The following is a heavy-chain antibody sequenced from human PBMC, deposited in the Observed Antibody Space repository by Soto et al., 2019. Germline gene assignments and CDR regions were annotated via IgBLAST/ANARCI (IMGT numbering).Heavy chain of an antibody. D-gene: IGHD1-26*01. V-gene: IGHV4-34*01. CDR1: GGSFSGYY. Sequence: SETLSLTCAVYGGSFSGYYWSWIRQPPGKGLEWIGEINHSGSTNYNPSLKSRVTISVDTSKNQFSLKLSSVTAADTAVYYCARVKRYSGTTGAYYFDYWGQGTLVTVSS. CDR3: ARVKRYSGTTGAYYFDY. CDR2: INHSGST. J-gene: IGHJ4*02.